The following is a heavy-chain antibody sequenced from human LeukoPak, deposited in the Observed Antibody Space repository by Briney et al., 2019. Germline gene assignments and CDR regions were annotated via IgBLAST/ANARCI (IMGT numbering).Heavy chain of an antibody. CDR3: ARVPAPYAYDTSGYDS. D-gene: IGHD3-22*01. J-gene: IGHJ4*02. V-gene: IGHV1-69*04. CDR1: GGTFNSFG. CDR2: IIPIIGIT. Sequence: GASVKVSCKASGGTFNSFGISWVRLTPGLGLEWTGRIIPIIGITNYAQRFQGRVTISADKSTTTVYMELSGLRSEDAAVYYCARVPAPYAYDTSGYDSWGQGTPVTVSS.